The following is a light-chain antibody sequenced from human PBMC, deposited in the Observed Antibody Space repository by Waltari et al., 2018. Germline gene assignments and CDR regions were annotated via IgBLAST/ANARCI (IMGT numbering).Light chain of an antibody. Sequence: QSVLTQPPSAYGTPGQRVTIFCSGSSSKIGSNSVTWYHHLPGTAPKLLVHTNHRRPSGVPDRFSGSKSGTSASLAISGLQSEDEADYFCAVCDDSLNGVLFGAGTKLTVL. V-gene: IGLV1-44*01. CDR3: AVCDDSLNGVL. CDR1: SSKIGSNS. CDR2: TNH. J-gene: IGLJ2*01.